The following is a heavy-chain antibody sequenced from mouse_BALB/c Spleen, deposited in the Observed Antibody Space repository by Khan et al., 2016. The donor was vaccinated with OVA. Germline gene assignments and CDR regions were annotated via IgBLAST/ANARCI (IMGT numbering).Heavy chain of an antibody. CDR1: GFSLNNYS. D-gene: IGHD2-4*01. Sequence: QVQLQQSGPGLVQPSQSLSITCTVSGFSLNNYSVHWVRQSPGKGLEWLGVIWSAGSTDYNAAFISRLTISKDNSRSQVFFQMNSLQPNDTAIYYCARRGYDYGRGALFAYWGQGTLVTVSA. CDR2: IWSAGST. J-gene: IGHJ3*01. V-gene: IGHV2-2*02. CDR3: ARRGYDYGRGALFAY.